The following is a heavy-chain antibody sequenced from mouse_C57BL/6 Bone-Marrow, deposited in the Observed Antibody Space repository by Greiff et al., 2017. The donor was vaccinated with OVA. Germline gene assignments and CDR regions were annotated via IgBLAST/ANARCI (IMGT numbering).Heavy chain of an antibody. V-gene: IGHV3-1*01. J-gene: IGHJ3*01. CDR3: AGERDYGGFAY. D-gene: IGHD2-4*01. CDR2: ISYSGST. Sequence: EVQLVESGPGMVKPSQSLSLTCTVTGYSITSGYDWHWIRHFPGNKLEWMGYISYSGSTNYNPSLKSRISITHDTSKNHFFLKLNSVTTEDTATYYCAGERDYGGFAYWGQGTLVTVSA. CDR1: GYSITSGYD.